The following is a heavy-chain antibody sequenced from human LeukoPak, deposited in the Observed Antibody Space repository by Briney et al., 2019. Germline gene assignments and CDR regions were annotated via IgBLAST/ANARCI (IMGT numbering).Heavy chain of an antibody. D-gene: IGHD6-19*01. Sequence: ASVKVSCKASGYTFTSYGISWVRQAPGQGLERMGWISAYNGNTNYAQKLQGRVTMTTDTSTSTAYMELRSLRSDDTAVYYCARDSLAVAGAYYDYWGQGTLVTVSS. CDR3: ARDSLAVAGAYYDY. CDR2: ISAYNGNT. J-gene: IGHJ4*02. CDR1: GYTFTSYG. V-gene: IGHV1-18*01.